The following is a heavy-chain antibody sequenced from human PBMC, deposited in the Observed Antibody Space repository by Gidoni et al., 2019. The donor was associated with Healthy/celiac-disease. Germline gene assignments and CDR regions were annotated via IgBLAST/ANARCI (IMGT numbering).Heavy chain of an antibody. D-gene: IGHD3-22*01. V-gene: IGHV3-30*04. CDR3: AREGDYYDSSGYYYYYYMDV. Sequence: QVQLVESGGGVVKPGRSLRLSCAASGVTFSSYAMHWVRQAPGKGLEWVAVISYDGSNKYYADSVKGRFTISRDNSKNTLYLQMNSLRAEDTAVYYCAREGDYYDSSGYYYYYYMDVWGKGTTVTVS. CDR1: GVTFSSYA. J-gene: IGHJ6*03. CDR2: ISYDGSNK.